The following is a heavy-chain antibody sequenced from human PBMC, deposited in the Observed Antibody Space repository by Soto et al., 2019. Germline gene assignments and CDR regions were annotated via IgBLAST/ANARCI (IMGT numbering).Heavy chain of an antibody. D-gene: IGHD1-1*01. CDR3: AKDRERSPHDS. Sequence: GGSLRLCCAASGFTFSSYAMSWVRQAPGKGLEWVSSISGSGGSTNYADSVKGRFTISRDLSKNTLYLQMNSLRAEDTAVYYCAKDRERSPHDSWGQGILVTVSS. V-gene: IGHV3-23*01. J-gene: IGHJ4*02. CDR1: GFTFSSYA. CDR2: ISGSGGST.